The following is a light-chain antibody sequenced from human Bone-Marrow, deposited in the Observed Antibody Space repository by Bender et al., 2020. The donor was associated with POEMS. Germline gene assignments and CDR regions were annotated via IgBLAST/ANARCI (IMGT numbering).Light chain of an antibody. CDR3: QSYDDNSVV. V-gene: IGLV6-57*01. Sequence: NFILTQPRSVSGSPGSPVTISCSRSSGNIASHFVQWYQQRPGSPPTTVIFENNRRPSGVPDRFSGSLDGSSNSASLTISGLTAEDEADYYCQSYDDNSVVFGGGTRLTV. CDR1: SGNIASHF. CDR2: ENN. J-gene: IGLJ2*01.